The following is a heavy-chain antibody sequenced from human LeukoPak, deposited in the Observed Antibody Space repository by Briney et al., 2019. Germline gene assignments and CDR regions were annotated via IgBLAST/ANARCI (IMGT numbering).Heavy chain of an antibody. CDR2: ISSSSSYI. J-gene: IGHJ3*02. V-gene: IGHV3-21*01. CDR1: GFTFSSYS. CDR3: ARVAGGEATGAFDI. Sequence: GGSLRLSCAASGFTFSSYSMNWVRQAPGKGLEWVSSISSSSSYIYYADSVKGRFTISRDNAKNSLYLQMNSLRAEDTAVYYCARVAGGEATGAFDIWGQGTMVTVSS. D-gene: IGHD4-23*01.